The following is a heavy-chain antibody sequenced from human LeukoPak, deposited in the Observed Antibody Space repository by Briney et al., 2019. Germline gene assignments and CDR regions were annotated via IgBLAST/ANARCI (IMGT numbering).Heavy chain of an antibody. J-gene: IGHJ4*02. CDR1: GFTFSSYG. CDR2: IWYDGSNK. D-gene: IGHD6-19*01. V-gene: IGHV3-33*01. Sequence: PGGSLRLSCAASGFTFSSYGMPWVRQAPGKGLEWVAVIWYDGSNKYYADSVKGRFTISRGNSKNTLYLQMNSLRAEDTAVYYCARDGTYSSGWYYFDYWGQGTLVTVSS. CDR3: ARDGTYSSGWYYFDY.